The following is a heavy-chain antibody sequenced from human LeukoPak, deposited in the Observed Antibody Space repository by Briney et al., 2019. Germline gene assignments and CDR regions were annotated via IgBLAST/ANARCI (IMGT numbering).Heavy chain of an antibody. CDR3: ARDPLSPDYGDLDP. CDR2: IKQDGSAK. J-gene: IGHJ5*02. V-gene: IGHV3-7*01. D-gene: IGHD4-17*01. CDR1: GFSFSNYW. Sequence: GGSLRLSCAASGFSFSNYWMSWVRQAPGKGLEWVANIKQDGSAKYYVDSVNGRFTISRDNAKKSVYLQMNSLRVEDTAVYYCARDPLSPDYGDLDPWGQGSLVTAS.